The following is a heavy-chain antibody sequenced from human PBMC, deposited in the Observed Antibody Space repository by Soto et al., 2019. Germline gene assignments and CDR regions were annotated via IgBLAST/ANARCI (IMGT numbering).Heavy chain of an antibody. V-gene: IGHV3-33*01. J-gene: IGHJ5*02. CDR2: IWFDGSHK. CDR3: ARSVYYYDRSGPNWFEP. Sequence: QMQLVESGGGVVQPGRSLRLSCAASGFTFSSYGMHWVRQAPGKGLEWVAHIWFDGSHKFYADSVKGRFTISRDYSKNTRYLQMNSLRADDTAVYYWARSVYYYDRSGPNWFEPWGQGTLVNVSS. CDR1: GFTFSSYG. D-gene: IGHD3-22*01.